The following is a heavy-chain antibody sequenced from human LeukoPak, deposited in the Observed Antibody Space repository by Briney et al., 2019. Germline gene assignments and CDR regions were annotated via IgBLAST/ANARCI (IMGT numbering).Heavy chain of an antibody. J-gene: IGHJ4*02. D-gene: IGHD3-10*01. Sequence: GGSLRLSCAASGFTFSSYEMNWVRQAPGKGLEWVSAISGSGGSTYYADSVKGRFTISRDNSKNTLYLQMNSLRAEDTAVYYCAKRVVTMVRGSGSDYWGQGTLVTVSS. V-gene: IGHV3-23*01. CDR1: GFTFSSYE. CDR2: ISGSGGST. CDR3: AKRVVTMVRGSGSDY.